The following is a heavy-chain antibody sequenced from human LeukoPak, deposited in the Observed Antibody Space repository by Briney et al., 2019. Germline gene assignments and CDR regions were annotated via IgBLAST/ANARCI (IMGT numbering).Heavy chain of an antibody. CDR2: IYSGGST. Sequence: GGSLRLSCAASGFTVSSNYMSWVRQAPGKGLEWVSVIYSGGSTYYADSVKGRFTISRDNSKNTLYLQMNSLRAEDTAVYYCARETRMAVWYYYGMDVWGQGTSVTVSS. CDR1: GFTVSSNY. D-gene: IGHD5-24*01. J-gene: IGHJ6*02. CDR3: ARETRMAVWYYYGMDV. V-gene: IGHV3-53*01.